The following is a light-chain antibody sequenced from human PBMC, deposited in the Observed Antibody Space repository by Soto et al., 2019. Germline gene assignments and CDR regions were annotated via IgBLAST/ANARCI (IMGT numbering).Light chain of an antibody. V-gene: IGKV1-17*01. J-gene: IGKJ1*01. CDR1: QAIRND. CDR3: LQHYTYPWT. Sequence: DIQMTQSPSSLSASVGASVTITCRASQAIRNDLGWYQQKPGRAPKRLIFATSNLHSGVPSRFRDSLSGTEFTLTINCLQPEDFAAYYCLQHYTYPWTFGQGTKVQI. CDR2: ATS.